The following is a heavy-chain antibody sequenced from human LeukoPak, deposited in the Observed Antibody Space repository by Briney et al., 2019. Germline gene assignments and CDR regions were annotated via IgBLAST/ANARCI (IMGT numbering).Heavy chain of an antibody. CDR2: INGDESST. V-gene: IGHV3-74*01. CDR1: AFTFNTYW. D-gene: IGHD1-26*01. J-gene: IGHJ4*02. Sequence: GGSLRLSCAASAFTFNTYWMHWVRQVPGRGLEWVSRINGDESSTNYADSAKGRFTISRDNAKDTLYLHMNSLTAEDTAVYYCARGAKWAYYFDYWGQGTLVTVSS. CDR3: ARGAKWAYYFDY.